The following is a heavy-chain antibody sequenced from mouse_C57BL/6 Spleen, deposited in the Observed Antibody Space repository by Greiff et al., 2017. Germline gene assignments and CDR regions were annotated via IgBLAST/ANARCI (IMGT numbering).Heavy chain of an antibody. Sequence: VKLKESGPGLVAPSQSLSITCTVSGFSLTSYAISWVRQPPGKGLEWLGVIWTGGGTNYNSALKSRLSISKDNSKSQVFLKMNSLQTDDTARYYCARFYYSNYVDYAMDYWGQGTSGTVSS. CDR3: ARFYYSNYVDYAMDY. V-gene: IGHV2-9-1*01. J-gene: IGHJ4*01. CDR1: GFSLTSYA. CDR2: IWTGGGT. D-gene: IGHD2-5*01.